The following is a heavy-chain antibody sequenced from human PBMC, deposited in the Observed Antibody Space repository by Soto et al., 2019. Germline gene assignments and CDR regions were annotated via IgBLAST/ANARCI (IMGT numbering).Heavy chain of an antibody. Sequence: QVQLVESGGGVVQPGRSLRLSCAASGFTFSSYAMHWVRQAPGKGLEWVAVISYDGSNKYYADSVKGRFTISRDNSKNTRYLQMNSLRAEDTAVYYCAREKGDSSGYYPTYGMDVWGQGTTVTVSS. J-gene: IGHJ6*02. CDR3: AREKGDSSGYYPTYGMDV. CDR1: GFTFSSYA. CDR2: ISYDGSNK. V-gene: IGHV3-30-3*01. D-gene: IGHD3-22*01.